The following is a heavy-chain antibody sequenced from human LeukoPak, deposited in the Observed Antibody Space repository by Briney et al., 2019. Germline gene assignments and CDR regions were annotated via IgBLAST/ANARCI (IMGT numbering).Heavy chain of an antibody. CDR2: LNSNRGNT. CDR1: GYTFTSYD. V-gene: IGHV1-8*01. D-gene: IGHD3-9*01. Sequence: ASVKVFCKASGYTFTSYDINWVRQATGQGLEWMGWLNSNRGNTGYAQKFQGRVTMTRNTSISTAYMELSSLRSEDTAVYYCARAFGWLNAFDIWGQGTMVTISS. CDR3: ARAFGWLNAFDI. J-gene: IGHJ3*02.